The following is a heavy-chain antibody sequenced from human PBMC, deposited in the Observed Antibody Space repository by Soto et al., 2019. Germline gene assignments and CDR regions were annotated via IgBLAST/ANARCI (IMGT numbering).Heavy chain of an antibody. CDR3: TTDPEVIGKSGLHCMYI. Sequence: GGSLRLSCAASGFTFSNAWMSWVRQAPGKGLEWVGRIKSKTDGGTTDYAAPVKGRFTISRDDSKNTLYMQMNSLKTEDTAVSDCTTDPEVIGKSGLHCMYIRGQCTTVSVSS. CDR1: GFTFSNAW. V-gene: IGHV3-15*01. CDR2: IKSKTDGGTT. J-gene: IGHJ6*02. D-gene: IGHD2-21*01.